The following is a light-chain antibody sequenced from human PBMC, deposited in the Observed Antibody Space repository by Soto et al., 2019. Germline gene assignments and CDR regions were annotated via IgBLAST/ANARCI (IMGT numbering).Light chain of an antibody. CDR3: QSYDSSLSGWV. J-gene: IGLJ3*02. V-gene: IGLV1-40*01. Sequence: QYVLTQPPSVSGAPGQRVTISCTGSSYDIGAGYDVHWYQQLPGTAPKLLIYGNSNRPSGVPDRFSGSKSGTSASLAITGLQAEDEADYYCQSYDSSLSGWVFGGGTKLTAL. CDR2: GNS. CDR1: SYDIGAGYD.